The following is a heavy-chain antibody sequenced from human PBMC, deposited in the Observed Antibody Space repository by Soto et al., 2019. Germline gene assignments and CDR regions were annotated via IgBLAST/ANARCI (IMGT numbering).Heavy chain of an antibody. V-gene: IGHV3-33*01. CDR1: GFTFSSYG. CDR3: ARGDQQWLNPYGMDV. J-gene: IGHJ6*02. D-gene: IGHD6-19*01. CDR2: IWYDGSNK. Sequence: GGSLRLSCAASGFTFSSYGMYWVRQAPGKGLEWVAVIWYDGSNKYYADSVKGRFTISRDNSKNTLYLQMNSLRAEDTAVYYCARGDQQWLNPYGMDVWGQGTTVTVSS.